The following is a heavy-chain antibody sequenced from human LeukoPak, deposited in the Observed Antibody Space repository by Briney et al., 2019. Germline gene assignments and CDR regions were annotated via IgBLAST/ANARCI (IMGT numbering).Heavy chain of an antibody. CDR1: GYTFTGYY. J-gene: IGHJ3*02. CDR2: INPNSGGA. D-gene: IGHD2-2*01. V-gene: IGHV1-2*02. Sequence: GASVKVSCKASGYTFTGYYMHWVRQAPGQGLEWMGWINPNSGGANYAQKFQGRVTMTRDTSISTAYMELSRLRSDDTAEYYCARGIVPAATGAFDIWGQGTMVTVSS. CDR3: ARGIVPAATGAFDI.